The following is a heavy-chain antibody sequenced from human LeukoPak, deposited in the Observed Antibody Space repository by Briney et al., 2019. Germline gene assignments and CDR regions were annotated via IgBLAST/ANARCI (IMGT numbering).Heavy chain of an antibody. CDR2: ISGSGGST. J-gene: IGHJ4*02. CDR3: AKRGGYGSGSYHFDY. D-gene: IGHD3-10*01. V-gene: IGHV3-23*01. Sequence: GGSLRLSCAASGFSFSSHAMGWVRQAPGKGLEWVSAISGSGGSTYYADSVKGRFTISRDNSKNTLYLQMNSLRAEDTAVYYCAKRGGYGSGSYHFDYWGQETLVTVPS. CDR1: GFSFSSHA.